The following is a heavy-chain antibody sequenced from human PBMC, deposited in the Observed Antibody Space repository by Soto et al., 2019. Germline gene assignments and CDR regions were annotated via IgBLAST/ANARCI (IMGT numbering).Heavy chain of an antibody. CDR2: MYPGDSDV. V-gene: IGHV5-51*01. J-gene: IGHJ5*02. Sequence: GESLKISCKASGYDFTTFWIVWVRQVPGKGLEWMGVMYPGDSDVTYSPSFQGQVTISADKSITTAYLHWSDLRASDTAIYYCARHRNAGGFDPWGQGTPVTVSS. CDR3: ARHRNAGGFDP. CDR1: GYDFTTFW.